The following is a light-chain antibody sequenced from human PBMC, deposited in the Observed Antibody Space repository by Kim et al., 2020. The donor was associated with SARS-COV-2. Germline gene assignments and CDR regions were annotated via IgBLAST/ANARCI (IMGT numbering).Light chain of an antibody. J-gene: IGKJ1*01. Sequence: SLGEREPLSSRGSQRVSEDLTWYQKKPDQATRLRIYCASTRAACMAARFSGGGSGTEYTLTTIRLQSEDYAVYYCQQYDDGPPWTFGQGTKVEIK. CDR2: CAS. CDR3: QQYDDGPPWT. V-gene: IGKV3-15*01. CDR1: QRVSED.